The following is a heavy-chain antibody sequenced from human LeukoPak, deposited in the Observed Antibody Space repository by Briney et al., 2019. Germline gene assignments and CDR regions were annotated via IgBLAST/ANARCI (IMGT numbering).Heavy chain of an antibody. CDR1: GFTFDDYA. D-gene: IGHD6-13*01. CDR2: ISWNSETI. CDR3: ARVHRWAVAAAGNYYYYYYMDV. Sequence: PGGSLRLSCAVSGFTFDDYAMHWVRQVPGKGLEWVSGISWNSETIGYADSVKGRFTISRDNAKNSLYLQMNSLRAEDTALYYCARVHRWAVAAAGNYYYYYYMDVWGKGTTVTVSS. V-gene: IGHV3-9*01. J-gene: IGHJ6*03.